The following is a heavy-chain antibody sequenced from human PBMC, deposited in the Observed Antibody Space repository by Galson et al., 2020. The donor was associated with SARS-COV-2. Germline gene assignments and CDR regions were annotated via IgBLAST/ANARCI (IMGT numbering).Heavy chain of an antibody. V-gene: IGHV1-18*01. CDR3: ARFSYRSGYPSFDY. J-gene: IGHJ4*01. Sequence: ASVKVSFKASGYTFTSNGISWMPQAPGQGLEWMGWNANYAQKCQGRVTMTTDTSTTTAYMELSGLRSDYTAVYYCARFSYRSGYPSFDYWGHGTLVTVSS. CDR1: GYTFTSNG. D-gene: IGHD3-22*01.